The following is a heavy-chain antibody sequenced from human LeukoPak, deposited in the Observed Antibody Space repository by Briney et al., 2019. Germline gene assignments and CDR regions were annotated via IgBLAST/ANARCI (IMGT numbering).Heavy chain of an antibody. CDR1: GFTFSSSA. J-gene: IGHJ4*02. CDR2: ISAAGGDR. D-gene: IGHD1-26*01. Sequence: GRSLRLSCAATGFTFSSSAMSWVRQAPGKGLEWVSAISAAGGDRYYAASVKGRLTISRDNSKSTLYLQMDSLRPEDTATYYCAKGYSNAARFDSWGQGTLVIVSA. CDR3: AKGYSNAARFDS. V-gene: IGHV3-23*01.